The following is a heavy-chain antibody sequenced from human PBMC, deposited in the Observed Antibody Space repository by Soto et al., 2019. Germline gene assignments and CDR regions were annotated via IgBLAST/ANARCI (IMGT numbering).Heavy chain of an antibody. CDR2: IYYSGST. Sequence: ASETLSLTCTVSGGSISSYYWRWIRQPPGKGLEWIGYIYYSGSTNYNPSLKSRVTISVDTSKNQFSLKLSSVTAADTAVYYCARCYYDSSGYGFDYWGQGTLVTVS. CDR1: GGSISSYY. J-gene: IGHJ4*02. D-gene: IGHD3-22*01. CDR3: ARCYYDSSGYGFDY. V-gene: IGHV4-59*01.